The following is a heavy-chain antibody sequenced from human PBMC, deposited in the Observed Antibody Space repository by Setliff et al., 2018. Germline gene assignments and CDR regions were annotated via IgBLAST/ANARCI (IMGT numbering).Heavy chain of an antibody. V-gene: IGHV4-34*01. CDR2: INHRGST. CDR3: ARGSGSYWENWFDP. D-gene: IGHD1-26*01. Sequence: PSETLSLTCAAYGGAFSDYYWTWIRQPPGKGLEWVGEINHRGSTTYNPSLKSRVTISVDTSKDQFSLKLSSVTAADTAVYYCARGSGSYWENWFDPWGQGTLVTVSS. CDR1: GGAFSDYY. J-gene: IGHJ5*02.